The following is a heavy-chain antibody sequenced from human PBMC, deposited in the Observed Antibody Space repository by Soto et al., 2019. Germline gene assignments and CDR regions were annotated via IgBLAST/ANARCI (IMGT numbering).Heavy chain of an antibody. J-gene: IGHJ4*02. Sequence: GGSLRLSCAASGFTFTRYSMNWVRQAPGKGLEWVSSISSTTNYIYYGDSMKGRFTISRDNAKNSPYLEMNSLRAEDTAVYYCARESEDLTSNFDYWGQGTLVTVSS. CDR3: ARESEDLTSNFDY. V-gene: IGHV3-21*06. CDR2: ISSTTNYI. CDR1: GFTFTRYS.